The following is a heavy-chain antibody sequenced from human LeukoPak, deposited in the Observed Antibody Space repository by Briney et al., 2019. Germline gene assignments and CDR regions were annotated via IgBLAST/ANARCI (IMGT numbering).Heavy chain of an antibody. CDR3: ARGYGDQGYDY. CDR1: GGSLRAYY. CDR2: IYTSEST. J-gene: IGHJ4*02. Sequence: SETLSLTCTVSGGSLRAYYWSWLRQPAGKGLEWVGRIYTSESTNYNPSLKSRVTMSIDTSKNQFSLTLSSVTAADSAVYYCARGYGDQGYDYWGQGTLVTVSS. D-gene: IGHD4-17*01. V-gene: IGHV4-4*07.